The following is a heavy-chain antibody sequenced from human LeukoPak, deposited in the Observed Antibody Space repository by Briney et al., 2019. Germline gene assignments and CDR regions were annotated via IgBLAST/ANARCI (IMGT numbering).Heavy chain of an antibody. CDR2: INHSGST. J-gene: IGHJ3*02. D-gene: IGHD5-18*01. CDR3: ARDREYSYGYDAFDT. Sequence: SETLSLTCAVYGGSFSGYYWSWIRQPPGKGLEWIGEINHSGSTNYNPSLKSRVTVSVDTSKNQFSLKLSSVTAADTAVYYCARDREYSYGYDAFDTWGQGTMVTVSS. CDR1: GGSFSGYY. V-gene: IGHV4-34*01.